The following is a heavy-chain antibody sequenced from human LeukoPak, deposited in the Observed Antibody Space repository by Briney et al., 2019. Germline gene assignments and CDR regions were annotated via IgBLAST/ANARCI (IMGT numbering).Heavy chain of an antibody. CDR3: ARGADGYNDY. J-gene: IGHJ4*02. D-gene: IGHD5-24*01. V-gene: IGHV4-30-2*01. CDR2: IYHSGST. CDR1: GGSISSGGYS. Sequence: SQTLSLTCAVSGGSISSGGYSWSWIWQPPGKGLEWIGYIYHSGSTYYNPSLKSRVTISVDRSKNQFSLKLSSVTAADTAVYYCARGADGYNDYWGQGTLVTVSS.